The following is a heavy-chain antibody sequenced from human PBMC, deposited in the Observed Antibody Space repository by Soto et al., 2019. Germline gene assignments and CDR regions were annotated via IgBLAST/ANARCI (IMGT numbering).Heavy chain of an antibody. V-gene: IGHV1-3*01. CDR3: SRNPVGQPNFFDP. CDR2: VNAGNGYT. Sequence: ASVKVSCKASGGTFSSYAISWVRQAPGQGLEWMGWVNAGNGYTKYSQKLQDRVTITRDISAATAYMELSGLRSEDTAVYYCSRNPVGQPNFFDPWGQGTLVTVSS. J-gene: IGHJ5*02. D-gene: IGHD1-26*01. CDR1: GGTFSSYA.